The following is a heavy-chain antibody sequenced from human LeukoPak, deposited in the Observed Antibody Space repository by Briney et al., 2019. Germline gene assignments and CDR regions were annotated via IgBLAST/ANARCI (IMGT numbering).Heavy chain of an antibody. V-gene: IGHV3-48*01. CDR2: ISSSSSTI. CDR1: GFTVSSYS. Sequence: GGSLRLSCAASGFTVSSYSMNWVRQAPGKGLEWVSYISSSSSTIYYADSVKGRFTISRDNAKNSLYLQMNSLRAEDTAVYYCARTLLYYYDSSGLHPWGQGTLVTVSS. J-gene: IGHJ5*02. CDR3: ARTLLYYYDSSGLHP. D-gene: IGHD3-22*01.